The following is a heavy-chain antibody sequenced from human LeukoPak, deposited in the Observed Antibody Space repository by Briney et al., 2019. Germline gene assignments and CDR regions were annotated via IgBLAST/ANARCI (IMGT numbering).Heavy chain of an antibody. D-gene: IGHD1-1*01. CDR2: ISGSGGST. Sequence: GGSLRLSCAASGFTFSSYGMSWVRQAPGKGLEWVSAISGSGGSTYYADSVKGRFTTSRDNSKNTLYLQMNSLRAEDTAVYYCARAPGYGAAYYFDYWGQGTLVTVSS. CDR3: ARAPGYGAAYYFDY. V-gene: IGHV3-23*01. CDR1: GFTFSSYG. J-gene: IGHJ4*02.